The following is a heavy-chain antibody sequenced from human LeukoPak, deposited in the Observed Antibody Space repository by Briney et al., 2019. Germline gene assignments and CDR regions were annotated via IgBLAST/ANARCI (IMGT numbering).Heavy chain of an antibody. CDR1: GFTFSSYG. V-gene: IGHV3-30*03. D-gene: IGHD2-15*01. Sequence: GGSLRLSCAASGFTFSSYGMHWVRQAPGKGLEWVAVISVDGSNEYYADSVKGRFTISRDNSKHTLYLQMNSPRDEDTAVYYCAGGLLGCRGGSCYPTDYWGQGTLVTVSS. J-gene: IGHJ4*02. CDR2: ISVDGSNE. CDR3: AGGLLGCRGGSCYPTDY.